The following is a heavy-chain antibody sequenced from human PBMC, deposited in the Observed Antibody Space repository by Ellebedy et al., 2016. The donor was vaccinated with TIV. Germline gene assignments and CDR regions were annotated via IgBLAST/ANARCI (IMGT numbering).Heavy chain of an antibody. V-gene: IGHV1-3*01. D-gene: IGHD5-18*01. CDR1: GYTFTRYA. CDR2: VNAGNNKT. CDR3: ARVDTPMRYGFDI. J-gene: IGHJ3*02. Sequence: AASVKVSCKTSGYTFTRYAIHWVRQAPGQRLEWMGWVNAGNNKTKYSEKFQGRVTMTGDTPASTAYMELSSLRSEDTAIYYCARVDTPMRYGFDIWGQGTMVTASS.